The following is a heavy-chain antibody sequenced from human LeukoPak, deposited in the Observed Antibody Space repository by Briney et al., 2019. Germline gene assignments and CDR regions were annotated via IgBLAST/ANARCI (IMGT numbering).Heavy chain of an antibody. CDR2: ISYDGSNK. D-gene: IGHD4-17*01. J-gene: IGHJ4*02. V-gene: IGHV3-30-3*01. CDR3: ARSSTVTGTFGY. Sequence: PGRSLRLSCAASGFTFSSYAMHWVRQAPGKGLECVAVISYDGSNKYYADSVKGRFTISRDNSKNTLYLQMNSLRAEDTAVYYCARSSTVTGTFGYWGQGTLVTVSS. CDR1: GFTFSSYA.